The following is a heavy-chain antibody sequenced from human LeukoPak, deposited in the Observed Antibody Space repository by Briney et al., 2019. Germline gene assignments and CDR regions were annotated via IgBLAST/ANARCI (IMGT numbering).Heavy chain of an antibody. Sequence: GGSPRLSCAASGFTFSSYAMSWVRQAPGKGLEWVSAISGSGGSTYYADSVKGRFTISRDNSKNTLYLQMNSLRAEDTAVYYCAKDRAVAGFFDYWGQGTLVTVSS. V-gene: IGHV3-23*01. CDR3: AKDRAVAGFFDY. CDR2: ISGSGGST. J-gene: IGHJ4*02. CDR1: GFTFSSYA. D-gene: IGHD6-19*01.